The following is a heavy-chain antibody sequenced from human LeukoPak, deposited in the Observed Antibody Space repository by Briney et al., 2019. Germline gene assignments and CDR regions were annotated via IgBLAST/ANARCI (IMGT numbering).Heavy chain of an antibody. Sequence: GSLRLSCAASGFTFPDYAMPWVRQAPGKGLELVSLINWDGGSTYYADSVKGRFTISRDNSKNSLYLQMNSLRAEDTALYYCAKGHGSGSYNWFDPWGQGTLVTVSS. CDR3: AKGHGSGSYNWFDP. CDR1: GFTFPDYA. V-gene: IGHV3-43D*03. J-gene: IGHJ5*02. D-gene: IGHD3-10*01. CDR2: INWDGGST.